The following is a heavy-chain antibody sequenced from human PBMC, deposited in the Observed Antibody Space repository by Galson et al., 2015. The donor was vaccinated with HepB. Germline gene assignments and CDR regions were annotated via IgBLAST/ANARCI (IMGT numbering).Heavy chain of an antibody. CDR2: ISYDGSNK. V-gene: IGHV3-30-3*01. D-gene: IGHD2-15*01. CDR3: ARDRYCSGGSCHNWFDP. CDR1: GFTFSSYA. J-gene: IGHJ5*02. Sequence: SLRLSCAASGFTFSSYAMHWVRQAPGKGLEWVAVISYDGSNKYYADSVKGRFTISRDNSKNTLYLQMNSLRAEDTAVYYCARDRYCSGGSCHNWFDPWGQGTPVTVSS.